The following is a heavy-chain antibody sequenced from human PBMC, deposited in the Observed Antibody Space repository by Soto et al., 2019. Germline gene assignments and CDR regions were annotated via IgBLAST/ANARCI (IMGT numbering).Heavy chain of an antibody. J-gene: IGHJ4*02. D-gene: IGHD3-22*01. CDR1: GFTFSSYA. CDR3: AKGTRMIVVVTMDS. CDR2: LSYDGTNK. Sequence: QVQLVESGGGVVQPGRSLRLSCAASGFTFSSYAMHWVRQAPGKGLEWVAVLSYDGTNKYYVDSVKGRFTISRDNSKNTLYLQMNSLREEDTAVYYCAKGTRMIVVVTMDSWGQGTLVTVSS. V-gene: IGHV3-30*18.